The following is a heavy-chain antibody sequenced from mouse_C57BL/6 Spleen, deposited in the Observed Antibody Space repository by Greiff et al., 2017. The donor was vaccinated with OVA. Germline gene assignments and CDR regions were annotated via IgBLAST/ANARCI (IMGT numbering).Heavy chain of an antibody. V-gene: IGHV1-15*01. Sequence: VQLQQSGAELVRPGASVTLSCKASGYTFTDYEMHWVKQTPVHGLEWIGAIDPETGGTAYNQKFKGKAILTADKSSSTAYMELRSLTSEDSAVYYCTREGYYGSVYYFDYWGQGTTLTVSS. J-gene: IGHJ2*01. D-gene: IGHD1-1*01. CDR1: GYTFTDYE. CDR3: TREGYYGSVYYFDY. CDR2: IDPETGGT.